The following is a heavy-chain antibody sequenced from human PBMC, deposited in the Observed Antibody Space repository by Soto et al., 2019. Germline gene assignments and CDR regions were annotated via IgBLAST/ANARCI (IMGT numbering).Heavy chain of an antibody. V-gene: IGHV4-59*01. CDR2: IYYSGST. CDR3: ARGHDYVWGSYRYRIHYDY. Sequence: PSETLSLTCTVSGGSISSYYWSWIRQPPGKGLEWIGYIYYSGSTNYNPSLKSRVTISVDTSKNQFSLKLSSVTAADTAVYYCARGHDYVWGSYRYRIHYDYWGQGTLVTVSS. CDR1: GGSISSYY. J-gene: IGHJ4*02. D-gene: IGHD3-16*02.